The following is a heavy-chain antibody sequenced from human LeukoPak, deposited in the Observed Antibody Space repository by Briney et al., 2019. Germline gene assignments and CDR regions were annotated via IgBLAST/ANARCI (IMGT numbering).Heavy chain of an antibody. J-gene: IGHJ4*02. CDR3: ARLHRLVILN. V-gene: IGHV4-61*01. Sequence: KPSETLSLTCTVSGDSFSSGSYYWSWIRQPPGKGLEWIGYIYYSGSTNYNPSLKSRVTISVDTSKNQFSLKLSSVTAADTAVYYCARLHRLVILNWGQGTLVTVSS. D-gene: IGHD3-9*01. CDR2: IYYSGST. CDR1: GDSFSSGSYY.